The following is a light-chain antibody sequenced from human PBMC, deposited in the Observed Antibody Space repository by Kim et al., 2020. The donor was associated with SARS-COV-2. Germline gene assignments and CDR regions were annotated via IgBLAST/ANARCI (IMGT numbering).Light chain of an antibody. V-gene: IGKV3-11*01. CDR2: DAS. CDR3: QQRSNWPPI. CDR1: QSLDTY. J-gene: IGKJ3*01. Sequence: EIVLTQSPVTLSLSPGERATLSCRASQSLDTYLAWYQQKPGQAPSLLIYDASNRATGIPARFSGSGSGTDFTLTISGLEPEDFAVYYCQQRSNWPPIFGPGTKVDIK.